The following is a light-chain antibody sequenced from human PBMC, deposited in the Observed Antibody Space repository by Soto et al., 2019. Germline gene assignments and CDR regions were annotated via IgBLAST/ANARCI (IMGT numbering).Light chain of an antibody. CDR3: QQRSNWIT. CDR1: QSVSSY. J-gene: IGKJ5*01. Sequence: EIVLTQSPVTLSLSPGERATLSFRASQSVSSYLAWYQQKPGQAPRLLIYDASNRATGIPARFSGSGSGTDFTLTISSLEPEDFAVYYCQQRSNWITFGQGTRLEI. V-gene: IGKV3-11*01. CDR2: DAS.